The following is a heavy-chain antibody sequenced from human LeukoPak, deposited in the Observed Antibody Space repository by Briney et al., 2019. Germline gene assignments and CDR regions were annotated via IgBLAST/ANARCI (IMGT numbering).Heavy chain of an antibody. J-gene: IGHJ3*01. Sequence: PAGSLRPSCAGSGFIFSTYDRGWVRQAPGKGLEWVSSISRAGDRTYYEDSVKGRFTISRHNSRNTMYLQMNSLRAEDTAVYYCARGESFAFDVWGQGTMVTVSS. CDR2: ISRAGDRT. V-gene: IGHV3-23*01. CDR3: ARGESFAFDV. CDR1: GFIFSTYD.